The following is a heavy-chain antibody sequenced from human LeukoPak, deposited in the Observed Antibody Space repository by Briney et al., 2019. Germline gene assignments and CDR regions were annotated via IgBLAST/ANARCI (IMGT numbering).Heavy chain of an antibody. D-gene: IGHD5-18*01. Sequence: GGSLRLSCAASGFTFSSYAMSWVRQAPGKGLEWVSAISGSGGSTYYADSVKGRFTISRDNSKNTLYLQMNSLRAEDTTVYYCARDGAGLQLWLLPYWGQGTLVTVSS. J-gene: IGHJ4*02. CDR2: ISGSGGST. CDR3: ARDGAGLQLWLLPY. CDR1: GFTFSSYA. V-gene: IGHV3-23*01.